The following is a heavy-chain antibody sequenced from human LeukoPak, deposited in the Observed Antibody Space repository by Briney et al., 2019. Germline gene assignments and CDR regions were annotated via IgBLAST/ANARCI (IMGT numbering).Heavy chain of an antibody. J-gene: IGHJ4*02. Sequence: GGSLRLTCAASGFTFSSYAMHWVRQAPGKGLEYVSAISSNGGSTYYANSVKGRFTISRDNSKNTLYLQMGSLRAEDMAVYYCARGGPYGDYVPDFAEYWGQGTLVTVSS. CDR3: ARGGPYGDYVPDFAEY. CDR1: GFTFSSYA. D-gene: IGHD4-17*01. CDR2: ISSNGGST. V-gene: IGHV3-64*01.